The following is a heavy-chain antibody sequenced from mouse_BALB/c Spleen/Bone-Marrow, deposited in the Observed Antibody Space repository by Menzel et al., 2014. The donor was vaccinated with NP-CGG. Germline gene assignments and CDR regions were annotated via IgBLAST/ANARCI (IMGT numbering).Heavy chain of an antibody. V-gene: IGHV1S81*02. D-gene: IGHD5-1*01. J-gene: IGHJ4*01. Sequence: VQLQQSGAELVKSGASVKLSCRASGYTFTNYYMYWVKQRPGQGLEWIGEINPSNGGTNFNEKFKSKATLTVDKSSSTAYMQLSSLTSEDSVVYYCTRLPHWGQGTSVTVSS. CDR1: GYTFTNYY. CDR2: INPSNGGT. CDR3: TRLPH.